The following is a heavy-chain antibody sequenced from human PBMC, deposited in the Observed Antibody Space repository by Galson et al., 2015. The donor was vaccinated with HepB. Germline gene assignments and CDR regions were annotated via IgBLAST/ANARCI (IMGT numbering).Heavy chain of an antibody. CDR1: GYTFTGYY. J-gene: IGHJ4*02. V-gene: IGHV1-2*05. D-gene: IGHD1-26*01. CDR3: ARGSGSYPNHFDY. CDR2: INPNTGGT. Sequence: SVKVSCKASGYTFTGYYIHWVPQAPGQGLEWMGRINPNTGGTKYAQKFQGRVTMTRDTSINTAYMELSRLRFDATVVYYCARGSGSYPNHFDYWGQGTLVIVSS.